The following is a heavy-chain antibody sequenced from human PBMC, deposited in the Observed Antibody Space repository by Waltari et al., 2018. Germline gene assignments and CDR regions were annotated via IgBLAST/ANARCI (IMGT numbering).Heavy chain of an antibody. D-gene: IGHD6-13*01. Sequence: QVQLVQSGAEVKKPGASVKVSCKASGYTFTRYDMPWVRQAPGQRLEWMGWINAGNGNTKYSQKFQGRVTITRDTSASTAYMELSSLRSEDTAVYYCARGHSLIIAAAGSHFDYWGQGTLVTVSS. CDR1: GYTFTRYD. V-gene: IGHV1-3*01. J-gene: IGHJ4*02. CDR3: ARGHSLIIAAAGSHFDY. CDR2: INAGNGNT.